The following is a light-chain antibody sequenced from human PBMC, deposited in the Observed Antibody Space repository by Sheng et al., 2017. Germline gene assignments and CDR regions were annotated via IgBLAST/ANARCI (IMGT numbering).Light chain of an antibody. CDR3: QQCSSWPLSIT. CDR1: QSVSNY. Sequence: EIVLTQSPATLSLSPGERATLSCRASQSVSNYLAWYQQKPGQAPRLLIYDASNRATGIPARFSGSGFGTDFTLTISALEPEDFAVYYCQQCSSWPLSITFGQGTRLEIK. V-gene: IGKV3-11*01. CDR2: DAS. J-gene: IGKJ5*01.